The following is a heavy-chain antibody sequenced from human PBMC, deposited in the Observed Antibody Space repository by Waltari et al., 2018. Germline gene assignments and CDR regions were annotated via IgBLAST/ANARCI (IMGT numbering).Heavy chain of an antibody. J-gene: IGHJ4*02. CDR3: AKDRGIAARHLDY. D-gene: IGHD6-6*01. Sequence: EVQLVESGGGLVQPGGFLRLCCADSGFTFSSYAMSWVRQAPGKGLECVSAIRGSDGSTYYADSVKVRFTISRDNSNNTLYLQMNSLRAEDTAVYYCAKDRGIAARHLDYWGQGTLVTVSS. CDR2: IRGSDGST. CDR1: GFTFSSYA. V-gene: IGHV3-23*04.